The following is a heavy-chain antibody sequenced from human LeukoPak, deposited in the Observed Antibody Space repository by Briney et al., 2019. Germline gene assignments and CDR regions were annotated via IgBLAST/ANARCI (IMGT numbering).Heavy chain of an antibody. Sequence: ASVEVSCKASGYTFTSYGISWVRQAPGQGLEWMGWISAYNGNTNYAQKLQGRVTMTTDTSTSTAYMELRSLRSDDTAVYYCARDVLRYFDWSDWLRFDPWGQGTLVTVSS. CDR2: ISAYNGNT. CDR1: GYTFTSYG. CDR3: ARDVLRYFDWSDWLRFDP. V-gene: IGHV1-18*01. J-gene: IGHJ5*02. D-gene: IGHD3-9*01.